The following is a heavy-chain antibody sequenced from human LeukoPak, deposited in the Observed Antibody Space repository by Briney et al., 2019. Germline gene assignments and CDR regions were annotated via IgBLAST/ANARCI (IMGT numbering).Heavy chain of an antibody. Sequence: NTSETLSLTCAVSGDSISSSHWWSWVRQSPGKGLEWIGEIYHSGNTNYNPSLKSGVTISVDTSKNQFSLKLSSVTAADTAVYYCARGARYSYHLKRVGWFDPWGQGTLVTVSS. CDR1: GDSISSSHW. CDR2: IYHSGNT. D-gene: IGHD5-18*01. J-gene: IGHJ5*02. V-gene: IGHV4-4*02. CDR3: ARGARYSYHLKRVGWFDP.